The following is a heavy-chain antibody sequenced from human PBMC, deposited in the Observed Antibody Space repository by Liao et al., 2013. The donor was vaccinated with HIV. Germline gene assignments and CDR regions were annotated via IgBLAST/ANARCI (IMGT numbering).Heavy chain of an antibody. CDR1: GYPLSSGHY. CDR3: ARGAPLYGVVIPFYYYYYMDV. J-gene: IGHJ6*03. D-gene: IGHD3-3*01. V-gene: IGHV4-34*01. Sequence: QVDLQQWGAGLLAPSETLSLTCAVYGYPLSSGHYWSWIRQSPGGRLEWIGEINQNGGTNYNPSFKSRATISRDTSKNQFSLKLMSVTAADTAVYYCARGAPLYGVVIPFYYYYYMDVWGKGPRSPSP. CDR2: INQNGGT.